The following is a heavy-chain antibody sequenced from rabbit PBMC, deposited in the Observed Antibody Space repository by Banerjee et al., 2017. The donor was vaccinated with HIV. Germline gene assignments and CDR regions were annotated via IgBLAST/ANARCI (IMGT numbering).Heavy chain of an antibody. J-gene: IGHJ4*01. V-gene: IGHV1S47*01. D-gene: IGHD4-1*01. CDR2: IDPVFGST. CDR3: VRDLIYSSGWGPTFNL. Sequence: QEQLVESGGGLVQPGGSLKLSCKASGFDFSSYGVSWVRQAPGKGLEWIGYIDPVFGSTYYASWVNGRFTISSHNAQNTLYLQLNSLTAADTATYFCVRDLIYSSGWGPTFNLWGPGTLVTVS. CDR1: GFDFSSYG.